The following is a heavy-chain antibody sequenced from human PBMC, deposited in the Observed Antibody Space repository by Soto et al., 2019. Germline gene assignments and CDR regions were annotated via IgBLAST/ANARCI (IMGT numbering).Heavy chain of an antibody. J-gene: IGHJ6*03. D-gene: IGHD2-2*01. CDR3: ARDWGGYCSSTSCPSGYYYYYYMDV. CDR1: GGTFSSYT. V-gene: IGHV1-69*08. CDR2: IIPILGIA. Sequence: QVQLVQSGAEVKKPGSSVKVSCKASGGTFSSYTISWVRQAPGQGLEWMGRIIPILGIANYAQKFQGRVTITADKSTSTAYMELSSLRSEDTAVYYCARDWGGYCSSTSCPSGYYYYYYMDVWGKGTTVTVSS.